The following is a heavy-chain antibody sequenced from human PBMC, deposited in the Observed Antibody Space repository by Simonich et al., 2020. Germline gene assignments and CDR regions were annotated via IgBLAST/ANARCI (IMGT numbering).Heavy chain of an antibody. CDR2: INPNRGVT. V-gene: IGHV1-2*02. CDR1: GYTFTGYY. D-gene: IGHD2-21*01. CDR3: ARNGMVGILKAFDI. Sequence: QVQLVQSGAEVKKPGASVKVSCQASGYTFTGYYLHWVRQAPGKGLEWMGWINPNRGVTNYDQKLHGRVTMTRDTSLSTAYMELSRLRSDDTAVYYCARNGMVGILKAFDIWGQGTMVTVSS. J-gene: IGHJ3*02.